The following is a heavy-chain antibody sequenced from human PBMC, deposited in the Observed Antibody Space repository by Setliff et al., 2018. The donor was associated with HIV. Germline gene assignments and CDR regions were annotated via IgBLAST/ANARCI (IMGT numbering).Heavy chain of an antibody. Sequence: VASVKVSCKVSGYTLTELSMHWVRQAPGKGLEWMGGFDPEGVETIYAQKFQGRVTMTEDTSTDTAYMELNSLRSEDTAMYYCATVRAYYYDSSGQEYFQHWGQGTLVTVSS. CDR3: ATVRAYYYDSSGQEYFQH. CDR1: GYTLTELS. D-gene: IGHD3-22*01. V-gene: IGHV1-24*01. J-gene: IGHJ1*01. CDR2: FDPEGVET.